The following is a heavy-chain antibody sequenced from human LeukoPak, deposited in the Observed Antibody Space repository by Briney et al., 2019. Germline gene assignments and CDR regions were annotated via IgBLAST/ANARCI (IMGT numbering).Heavy chain of an antibody. CDR3: ARDWGLDY. V-gene: IGHV3-30*04. Sequence: PGRSLRLSCAASGFTFSSYAMHWVRQAPGKGLEWVAVISYDGSNKYYADSVKGRFTISRDNSKNTLYLQMNSLRAEDTAVYCCARDWGLDYWGQGTLVTVSS. J-gene: IGHJ4*02. D-gene: IGHD7-27*01. CDR1: GFTFSSYA. CDR2: ISYDGSNK.